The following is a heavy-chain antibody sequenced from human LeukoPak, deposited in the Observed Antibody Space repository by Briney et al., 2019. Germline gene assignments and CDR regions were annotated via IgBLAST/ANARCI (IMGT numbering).Heavy chain of an antibody. J-gene: IGHJ4*02. D-gene: IGHD4-17*01. CDR1: GYTFTSYA. CDR2: INAGNGNT. Sequence: ASVKVSCKASGYTFTSYAMHWVRQAPGQRLEWMGWINAGNGNTKYSQKFQGRVTITRDTSASTAYMELSSLRSEDTAVYYCAIEAPYGDYEVFDYWGQGTLVTVSS. V-gene: IGHV1-3*01. CDR3: AIEAPYGDYEVFDY.